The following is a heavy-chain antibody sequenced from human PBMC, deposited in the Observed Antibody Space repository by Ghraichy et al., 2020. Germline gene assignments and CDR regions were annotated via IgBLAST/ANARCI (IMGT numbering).Heavy chain of an antibody. CDR1: GGSIGSSSYY. J-gene: IGHJ4*02. CDR2: IYYSGST. D-gene: IGHD6-19*01. V-gene: IGHV4-39*01. CDR3: ARQGQWLVSIDY. Sequence: SETLSLTCSVSGGSIGSSSYYWGWIRQPPGKGLEWIGSIYYSGSTYYNPSLKSRVSISVDTSKNQFSLKLSSVTAADTAVYYCARQGQWLVSIDYWGQGTLVTVSS.